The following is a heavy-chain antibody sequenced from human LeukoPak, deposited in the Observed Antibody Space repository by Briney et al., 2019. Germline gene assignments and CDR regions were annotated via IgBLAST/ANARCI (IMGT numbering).Heavy chain of an antibody. V-gene: IGHV3-53*01. Sequence: PGGSLRLSCAASGFTVSSNYMSWVRQAPGKGLEWVSVIYSGGSTYYADSVKGRFTISRDNSKNTLYLQMNSLRAEDTAVYYCARERIAGYSYGYGYFDLWGRGTLVTVSS. D-gene: IGHD5-18*01. CDR2: IYSGGST. CDR1: GFTVSSNY. J-gene: IGHJ2*01. CDR3: ARERIAGYSYGYGYFDL.